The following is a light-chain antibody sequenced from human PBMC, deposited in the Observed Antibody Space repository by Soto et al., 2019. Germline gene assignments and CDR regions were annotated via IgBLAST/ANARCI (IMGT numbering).Light chain of an antibody. CDR1: QSLSGY. Sequence: EIVLTQSPATLSLSLGERATLSCRASQSLSGYLAWYQQKPGQAPRLLIYDASHRATGIPARFTGSGSGTDFTLTISRLEPEDFAVYYCQDRGNWPLFTFGGGTKVDFK. J-gene: IGKJ4*01. V-gene: IGKV3-11*01. CDR3: QDRGNWPLFT. CDR2: DAS.